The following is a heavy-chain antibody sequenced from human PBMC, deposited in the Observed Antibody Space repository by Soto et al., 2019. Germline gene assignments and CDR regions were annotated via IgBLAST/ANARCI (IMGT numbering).Heavy chain of an antibody. CDR1: SGSISTANW. J-gene: IGHJ4*02. V-gene: IGHV4-4*02. D-gene: IGHD2-15*01. CDR2: IYHSGST. Sequence: QVPLQESGPRLVRPSGTLSLTCTVSSGSISTANWWSWVRQPPGRGLEWIGEIYHSGSTNYNLSLKSRVTLSVAKSKNQFPRRLSSVTAADTATYYCARRGGGVVLAATTPFDYWGQGTLVTVSS. CDR3: ARRGGGVVLAATTPFDY.